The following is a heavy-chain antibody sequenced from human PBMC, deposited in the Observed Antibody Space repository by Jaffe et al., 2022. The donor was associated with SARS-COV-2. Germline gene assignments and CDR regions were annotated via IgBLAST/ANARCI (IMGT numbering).Heavy chain of an antibody. D-gene: IGHD2-2*01. CDR2: IYYSGST. Sequence: QVQLQESGPGLVKPSQTLSLTCTVSGGSISSGGYYWSWIRQHPGKGLEWIGYIYYSGSTYYNPSLKSRVTISVDTSKNQFSLKLSSVTAADTAVYYCARSLSYYCSSTSCYSFEVSQHWYFDLWGRGTLVTVSS. CDR1: GGSISSGGYY. J-gene: IGHJ2*01. V-gene: IGHV4-31*03. CDR3: ARSLSYYCSSTSCYSFEVSQHWYFDL.